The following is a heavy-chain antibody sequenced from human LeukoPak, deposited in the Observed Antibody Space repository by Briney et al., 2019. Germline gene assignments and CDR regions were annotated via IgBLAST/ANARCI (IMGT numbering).Heavy chain of an antibody. CDR2: INESGNEK. D-gene: IGHD6-13*01. V-gene: IGHV3-7*03. CDR1: GFTFSKYW. CDR3: ARHPNSNWDY. J-gene: IGHJ4*02. Sequence: GGSLRLSCAASGFTFSKYWMSWVRQVPGKGLEWVVNINESGNEKNYVDSVKGRFTVSRDNAQDSLYLQMNSLRVEDTAVYYCARHPNSNWDYWGQGTLVTVSS.